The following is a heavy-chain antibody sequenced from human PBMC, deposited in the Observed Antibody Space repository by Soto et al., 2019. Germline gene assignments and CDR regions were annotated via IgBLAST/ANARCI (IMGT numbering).Heavy chain of an antibody. V-gene: IGHV3-21*01. Sequence: EVQLVESGGGLVRPGGSLSRSGEDSGVTFSNYTMNWVRQAPGKGLEWVSSISRSSRNIYYADSLKGRFTISRDNAKNALYLQMNSLRAEDTAVYYCARDLKVAGTNSFYYYGMDVWGQGTTVTVSS. CDR3: ARDLKVAGTNSFYYYGMDV. CDR1: GVTFSNYT. J-gene: IGHJ6*02. CDR2: ISRSSRNI. D-gene: IGHD6-19*01.